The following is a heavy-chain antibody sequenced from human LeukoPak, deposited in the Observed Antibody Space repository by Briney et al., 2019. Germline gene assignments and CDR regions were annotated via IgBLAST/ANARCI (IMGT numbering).Heavy chain of an antibody. J-gene: IGHJ4*02. Sequence: GGSLRLSCAASGYTFTGYYMHWVRQAPGQGLEWMGWINPNSGGTNYAQKFQGRVTMTRDTSISTAYMELSRLRSDDTAVYYCARDWSIAAAGTDGNDYWGQGTLVTVSS. D-gene: IGHD6-13*01. V-gene: IGHV1-2*02. CDR1: GYTFTGYY. CDR2: INPNSGGT. CDR3: ARDWSIAAAGTDGNDY.